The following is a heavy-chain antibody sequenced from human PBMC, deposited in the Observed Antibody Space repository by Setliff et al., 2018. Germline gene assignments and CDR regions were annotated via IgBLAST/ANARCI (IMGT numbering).Heavy chain of an antibody. V-gene: IGHV3-23*01. Sequence: SLRLSCAASGFSFSNYDISWVRQARGKGLEWVSAISAGGEISYYADSVKDRFTISRDNSKYTVYLQMSSLRAEDTAVYYCARVGIQVWSGFDSWGQGTLVTVSS. J-gene: IGHJ4*02. CDR2: ISAGGEIS. CDR1: GFSFSNYD. CDR3: ARVGIQVWSGFDS. D-gene: IGHD5-18*01.